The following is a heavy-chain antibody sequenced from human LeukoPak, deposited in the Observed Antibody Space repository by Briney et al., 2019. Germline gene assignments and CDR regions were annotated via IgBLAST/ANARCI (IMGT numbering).Heavy chain of an antibody. CDR2: IIPIFGTA. J-gene: IGHJ4*02. Sequence: SVKVSCKASGYTFTSYDINWVRQAPGQGLEWMGGIIPIFGTANYAQKFQGRVTITADESTSTAYMELSSLRSEDTAVYYCARVPYCSSTSCYTPYHYWGQGTLVTVSS. CDR3: ARVPYCSSTSCYTPYHY. CDR1: GYTFTSYD. D-gene: IGHD2-2*02. V-gene: IGHV1-69*13.